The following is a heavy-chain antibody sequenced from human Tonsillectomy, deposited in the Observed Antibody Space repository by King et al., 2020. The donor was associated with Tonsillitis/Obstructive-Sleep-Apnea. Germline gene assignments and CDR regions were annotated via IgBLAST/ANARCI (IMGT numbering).Heavy chain of an antibody. D-gene: IGHD2-21*01. CDR3: ARGGLLSYYFDY. V-gene: IGHV1-69*01. CDR1: GGTFSSFA. Sequence: QLVQSGAEVKKPGASVKVSCKASGGTFSSFAISWGRQAPGQGLEWVGGIIPIFGTANYAQKFQGRVTITADESTSTAYMELSSLRSEDTAVYYCARGGLLSYYFDYSGQGTLVSVSS. J-gene: IGHJ4*02. CDR2: IIPIFGTA.